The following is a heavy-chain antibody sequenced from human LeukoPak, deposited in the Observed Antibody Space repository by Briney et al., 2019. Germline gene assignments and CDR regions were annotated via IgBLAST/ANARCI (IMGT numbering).Heavy chain of an antibody. CDR2: ISDSGGRT. V-gene: IGHV3-23*01. CDR3: AKRGLVIRVILVGFHKAANSFDS. D-gene: IGHD6-25*01. Sequence: GGSLRLSCAVSGITLSNYGMSWVRQAPGKGLEWVAGISDSGGRTNYADSVKGRFTISRDNHKNTLNLQMNSLRAEDTAVYFWAKRGLVIRVILVGFHKAANSFDSWGQG. J-gene: IGHJ4*01. CDR1: GITLSNYG.